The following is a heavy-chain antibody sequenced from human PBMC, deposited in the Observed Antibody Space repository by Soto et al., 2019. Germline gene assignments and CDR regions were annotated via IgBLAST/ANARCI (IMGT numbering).Heavy chain of an antibody. V-gene: IGHV4-30-4*01. Sequence: PSETLSLTCTVSGGSTSSDNYWSWIRQPPGKGLEWIGHIYYSGNTDYNPSLKSRLAISIDTSKNQFSLQLSSVTAAATAVYFCPREGCESSAAIYYFDSWGQGSPVTVSS. CDR3: PREGCESSAAIYYFDS. CDR1: GGSTSSDNY. D-gene: IGHD2-2*01. CDR2: IYYSGNT. J-gene: IGHJ4*02.